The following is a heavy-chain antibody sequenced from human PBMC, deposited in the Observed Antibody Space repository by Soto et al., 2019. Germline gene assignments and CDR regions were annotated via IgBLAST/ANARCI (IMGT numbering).Heavy chain of an antibody. CDR3: ARGPIVVVPAATKINWFDP. V-gene: IGHV4-30-4*01. J-gene: IGHJ5*02. CDR2: IYYSGST. CDR1: GGSISSGDYY. D-gene: IGHD2-2*01. Sequence: SETLSLTCTVSGGSISSGDYYWSWIRQPPGKGLEWIGYIYYSGSTYYNPSLKSRVTISVDTSKNQFSLKLSSVTAADTAVYYCARGPIVVVPAATKINWFDPWGQGTLVTVSS.